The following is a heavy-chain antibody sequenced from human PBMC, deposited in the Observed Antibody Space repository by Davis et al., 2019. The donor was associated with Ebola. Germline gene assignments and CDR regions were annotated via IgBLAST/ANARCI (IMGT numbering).Heavy chain of an antibody. CDR3: TTAQSRWQLLFDL. V-gene: IGHV3-15*01. D-gene: IGHD4-23*01. Sequence: GESLKISCAASGFTFTNAWMSWVRQAPGKGLEWVGRIKSKTDGGTTDDAAPVKGRFTISRDDSKNTLYLQMNSLNTEGTGVYYCTTAQSRWQLLFDLWGRGTLVTVSS. CDR2: IKSKTDGGTT. J-gene: IGHJ4*02. CDR1: GFTFTNAW.